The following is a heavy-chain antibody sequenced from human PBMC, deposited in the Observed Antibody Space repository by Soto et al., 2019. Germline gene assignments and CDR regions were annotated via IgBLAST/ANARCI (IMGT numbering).Heavy chain of an antibody. V-gene: IGHV3-33*01. CDR2: IWYDGSNK. D-gene: IGHD2-8*01. Sequence: QVQLVESGGGVVQPGRSLRLSCAASGFTFSSYGMHWVRQAPGKGLEWVAVIWYDGSNKYYADSVKGRFTISRDNSKNTLYLLINSLRAEYTAVYYCAREGVLMVYRHYGMDVWGQGTTDTVSS. CDR1: GFTFSSYG. CDR3: AREGVLMVYRHYGMDV. J-gene: IGHJ6*02.